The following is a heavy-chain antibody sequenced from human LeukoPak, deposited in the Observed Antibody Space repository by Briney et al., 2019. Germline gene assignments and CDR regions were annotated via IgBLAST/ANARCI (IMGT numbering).Heavy chain of an antibody. J-gene: IGHJ4*02. V-gene: IGHV1-69*06. D-gene: IGHD3-3*01. Sequence: ASVKVSCTASGGTFSSYAISWVRQAPGQGLEWMGGIIPIFGTANYAQKFQGRVTMTEDTSTDTAYMELSSLRSEDTAVYYCATFKIPDFWSGASDYWGQGTLVTVSS. CDR1: GGTFSSYA. CDR2: IIPIFGTA. CDR3: ATFKIPDFWSGASDY.